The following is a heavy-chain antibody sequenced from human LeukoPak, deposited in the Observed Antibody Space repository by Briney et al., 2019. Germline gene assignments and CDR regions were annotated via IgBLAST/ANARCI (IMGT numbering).Heavy chain of an antibody. J-gene: IGHJ4*02. Sequence: GGSLRLSCAASGFTVSSNYMSCVRQAPWKGLEWVSVIYSGGSTYYADSVKGRFTISRDNSKNTLYLQMNSLRAEDTAVYYCARAKVAAAVYFDYWGQGTLVTVSS. CDR3: ARAKVAAAVYFDY. V-gene: IGHV3-66*01. D-gene: IGHD6-13*01. CDR1: GFTVSSNY. CDR2: IYSGGST.